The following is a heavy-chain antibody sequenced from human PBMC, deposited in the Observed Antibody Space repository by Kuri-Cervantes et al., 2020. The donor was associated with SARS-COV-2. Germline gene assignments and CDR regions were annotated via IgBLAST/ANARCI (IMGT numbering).Heavy chain of an antibody. CDR1: GFTFSSYG. J-gene: IGHJ3*01. CDR2: IWYDGSNT. Sequence: GGSLRLSCAASGFTFSSYGMRWVRQAPGKGLEWVAVIWYDGSNTYYADSVKGRLTISRDNSKNTLYLQMNSLRGEDTAVYYCARDGGEGYNFDAFDFWGQGTMVTVSS. D-gene: IGHD2-8*02. V-gene: IGHV3-33*01. CDR3: ARDGGEGYNFDAFDF.